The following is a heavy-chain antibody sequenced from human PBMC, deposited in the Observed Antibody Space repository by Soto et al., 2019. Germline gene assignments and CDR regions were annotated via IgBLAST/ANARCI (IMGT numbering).Heavy chain of an antibody. Sequence: QVQLQESGPGLVKPSQTLSLTCTVSGGSISSGGYYWSWIRQHPGKGLEWIGYIYYSGSTYYNPALKSRVTISVDTSKNQFSLKLSSVTGADTAVYYCASGTEVSPSWDVWGRGTTVTVSS. V-gene: IGHV4-31*03. CDR2: IYYSGST. CDR3: ASGTEVSPSWDV. CDR1: GGSISSGGYY. J-gene: IGHJ6*02. D-gene: IGHD1-26*01.